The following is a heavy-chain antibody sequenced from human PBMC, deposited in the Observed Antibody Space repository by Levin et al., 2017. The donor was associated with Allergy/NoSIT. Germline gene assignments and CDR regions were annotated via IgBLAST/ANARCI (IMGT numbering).Heavy chain of an antibody. V-gene: IGHV3-49*04. CDR2: IRNKAHGGTT. J-gene: IGHJ4*02. Sequence: LTGGSLRLSCTGSGFTFGDYAMSWVRQAPGKGLEWVGFIRNKAHGGTTEYAASVKGRLTISRDDSKSIAYLQMNSLKTEETAVYFCARGGPPNYDYNWGSYRDGYFDYWGQGTLVTVSS. CDR1: GFTFGDYA. CDR3: ARGGPPNYDYNWGSYRDGYFDY. D-gene: IGHD3-16*02.